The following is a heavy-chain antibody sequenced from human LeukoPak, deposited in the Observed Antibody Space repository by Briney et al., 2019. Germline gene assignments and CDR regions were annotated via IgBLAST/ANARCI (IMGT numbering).Heavy chain of an antibody. J-gene: IGHJ4*02. Sequence: SETLSLTCAVYGGSFGGYYWSWIRQPPGKGLEWIGEINHSGSTNYNPSLKSRVTISVDTSKNQFSLKLSSVTAADTAVYYCASLTTVTSQVGYWGQGTLVTVSS. CDR2: INHSGST. CDR3: ASLTTVTSQVGY. CDR1: GGSFGGYY. V-gene: IGHV4-34*01. D-gene: IGHD4-17*01.